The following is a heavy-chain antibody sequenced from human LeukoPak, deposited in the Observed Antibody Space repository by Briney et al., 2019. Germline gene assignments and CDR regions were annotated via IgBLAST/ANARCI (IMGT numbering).Heavy chain of an antibody. CDR3: AKRPGHGSGTHGAFDI. J-gene: IGHJ3*02. CDR1: GFTFSSYA. V-gene: IGHV3-23*01. Sequence: PGGSLRLSCAASGFTFSSYAMSWVRQAPGNGLEWVSGISGSGSSTYYADSVKGRFTISRDNSKNTLYLQMNSLRAEDTAVYYCAKRPGHGSGTHGAFDIWGQGTMVTVSS. CDR2: ISGSGSST. D-gene: IGHD3-10*01.